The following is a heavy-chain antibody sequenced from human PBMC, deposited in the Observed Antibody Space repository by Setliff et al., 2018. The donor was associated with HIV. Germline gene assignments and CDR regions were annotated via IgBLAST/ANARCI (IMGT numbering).Heavy chain of an antibody. CDR2: IYPGDSDT. CDR3: ARQTSRYITLSPPDY. J-gene: IGHJ4*02. Sequence: PGESLKISCKGSGYGFSNYWLAWVRQTPGKGLEWMGIIYPGDSDTRYSPSFQGQVTFSADKSINTAYLQWGSLKASDTGIYFCARQTSRYITLSPPDYWARERWSPSPQ. CDR1: GYGFSNYW. V-gene: IGHV5-51*01. D-gene: IGHD3-9*01.